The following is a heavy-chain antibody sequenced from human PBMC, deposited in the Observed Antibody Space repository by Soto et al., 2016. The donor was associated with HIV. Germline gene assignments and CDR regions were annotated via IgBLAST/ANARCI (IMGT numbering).Heavy chain of an antibody. CDR1: NGSIINYF. D-gene: IGHD4-17*01. CDR3: ARGLYGDYAVAGLGYFDY. CDR2: VYYSGST. V-gene: IGHV4-59*01. Sequence: QVQLQESGPGLVKPSETLSLTCTVSNGSIINYFWGWFRQPPGKGLELIGYVYYSGSTNYNPSLKSRVTISVDTSKNKFSLKLSSVTAADTAIYYCARGLYGDYAVAGLGYFDYWGKESWSPS. J-gene: IGHJ4*01.